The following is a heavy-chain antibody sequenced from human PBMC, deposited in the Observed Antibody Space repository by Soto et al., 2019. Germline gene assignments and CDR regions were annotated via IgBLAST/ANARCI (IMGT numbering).Heavy chain of an antibody. CDR2: ISWDGGST. Sequence: GGSLRLSCAGSGFTFSRFAMSWVRQIPGKGLEWVSAISWDGGSTYYADSVKGRFTISRDNSKNSLYLQMKSLRAEDTAIYYCARPQYFGMAGLRHSFHSWGQGPLVAVYS. CDR3: ARPQYFGMAGLRHSFHS. D-gene: IGHD2-21*02. J-gene: IGHJ4*02. V-gene: IGHV3-43D*04. CDR1: GFTFSRFA.